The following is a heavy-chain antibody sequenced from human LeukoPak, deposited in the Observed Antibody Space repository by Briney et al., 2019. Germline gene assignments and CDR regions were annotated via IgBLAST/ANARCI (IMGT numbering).Heavy chain of an antibody. J-gene: IGHJ4*02. CDR1: GYTLSSYW. Sequence: APVKVSCKASGYTLSSYWISRGGQAPGQRLEWVGWISAFNGNTNYAQKLQGRVTMTTDTSTSTAYMELRSLRSDDTAVYYCAREGGGYCTNGVCYTHFDYWGQGTLVTVSS. D-gene: IGHD2-8*01. V-gene: IGHV1-18*01. CDR2: ISAFNGNT. CDR3: AREGGGYCTNGVCYTHFDY.